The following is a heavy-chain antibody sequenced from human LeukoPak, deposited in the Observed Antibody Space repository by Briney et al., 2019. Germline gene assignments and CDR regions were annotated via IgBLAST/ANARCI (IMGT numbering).Heavy chain of an antibody. J-gene: IGHJ4*02. CDR1: GVSISSSS. CDR3: ARRRYCGGDCVVFDY. V-gene: IGHV4-59*08. D-gene: IGHD2-21*02. Sequence: PSETLSLTCAVSGVSISSSSWSWIRQPPGKGLEWIGYLSNSGNTNYNPSLKSRITIPIDTSKNQLSLNLTSVIAADTAVYYCARRRYCGGDCVVFDYWGQGTLVTVSS. CDR2: LSNSGNT.